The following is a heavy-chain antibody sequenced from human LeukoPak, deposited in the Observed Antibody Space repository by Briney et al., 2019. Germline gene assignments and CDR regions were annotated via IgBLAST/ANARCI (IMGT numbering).Heavy chain of an antibody. CDR3: ARDATNGEVLNAFDI. J-gene: IGHJ3*02. CDR2: IYTSGST. CDR1: GGSISSYY. Sequence: SETLSLTCTVSGGSISSYYWSWIRQPAGKGLEWIGRIYTSGSTNYNPSLKSRVTMSVDTSKNQFSLKLSSVTAADAAVYYCARDATNGEVLNAFDIWGQGTMVTVSS. V-gene: IGHV4-4*07. D-gene: IGHD1-26*01.